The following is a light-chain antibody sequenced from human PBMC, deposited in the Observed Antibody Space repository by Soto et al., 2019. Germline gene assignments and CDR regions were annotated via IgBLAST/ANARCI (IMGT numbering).Light chain of an antibody. J-gene: IGKJ4*01. Sequence: EIVLTQSPGTLSLSPGERATLSCRASQSVSSSFLAWYQQKPGQAPRLLIYGASSRATGIPDRVSGSGSGTDFTLTIRRLEPEDFAVYYCKQYGSSRLTFGGGTKVDIK. CDR2: GAS. CDR3: KQYGSSRLT. V-gene: IGKV3-20*01. CDR1: QSVSSSF.